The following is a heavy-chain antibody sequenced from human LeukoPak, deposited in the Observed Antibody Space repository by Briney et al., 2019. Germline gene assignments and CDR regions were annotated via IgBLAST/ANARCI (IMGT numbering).Heavy chain of an antibody. CDR1: GFTFSSYS. D-gene: IGHD3-10*01. J-gene: IGHJ4*02. V-gene: IGHV3-21*01. Sequence: KPGGSLRLSCAASGFTFSSYSMNWVRQAPGKGLEWVSSISSSSSSYIYYADSVKGRFTISRDNAKNSLYLQMNSLRAEDTAVYYCARYRMPEVRGVGFDYWGQGTLVTVSS. CDR2: ISSSSSSYI. CDR3: ARYRMPEVRGVGFDY.